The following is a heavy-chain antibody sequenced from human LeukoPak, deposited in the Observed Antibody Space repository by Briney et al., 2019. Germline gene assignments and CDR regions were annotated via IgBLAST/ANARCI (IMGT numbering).Heavy chain of an antibody. Sequence: ASVKVSCKASGFIFTSYGISGVRQAPGQGLEWLGWISAYNGDTKYAQKVQGRVTMTTDTSTSTAYMDLRSLRSDDTAVYYCARIADYSLNWYFDLWGRGTLVTVSS. D-gene: IGHD4-11*01. V-gene: IGHV1-18*01. J-gene: IGHJ2*01. CDR2: ISAYNGDT. CDR3: ARIADYSLNWYFDL. CDR1: GFIFTSYG.